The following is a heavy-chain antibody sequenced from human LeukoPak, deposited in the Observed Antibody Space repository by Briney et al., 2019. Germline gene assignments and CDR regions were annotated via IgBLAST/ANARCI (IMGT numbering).Heavy chain of an antibody. CDR1: IFTFSSYS. CDR2: ISSSRSYI. J-gene: IGHJ4*02. V-gene: IGHV3-21*01. Sequence: GGSLRLSCAACIFTFSSYSMNWVRQAPGKGLEWVSSISSSRSYIYYADSVKGRFTISRDNAKNSLYLQMNSLRAEDTAVYYCARALGYNYGYSLCFDYWGQGTLVSASS. D-gene: IGHD5-18*01. CDR3: ARALGYNYGYSLCFDY.